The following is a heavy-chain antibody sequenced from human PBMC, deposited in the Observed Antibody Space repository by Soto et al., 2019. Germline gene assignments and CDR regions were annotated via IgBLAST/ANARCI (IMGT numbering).Heavy chain of an antibody. V-gene: IGHV1-18*01. Sequence: QVQLVQSGAEVKKPGASVKVSCKASGYTFTSYGISWVRQAPGQGLEWMGRISAYNGNTNYAQKLQGRVTMTTATASSTAYRDLRSRRSDETAVYCCARVVGALGHWFDPWGQGTLVTVSS. CDR2: ISAYNGNT. CDR3: ARVVGALGHWFDP. J-gene: IGHJ5*02. CDR1: GYTFTSYG. D-gene: IGHD1-26*01.